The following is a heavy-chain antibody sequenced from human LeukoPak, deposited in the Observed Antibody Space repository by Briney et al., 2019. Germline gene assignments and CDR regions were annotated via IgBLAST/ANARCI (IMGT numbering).Heavy chain of an antibody. J-gene: IGHJ4*02. CDR2: IGKSGTDM. Sequence: GGSLRLSRAASGFTFSDYYMSWVRQAPGKGLEWISYIGKSGTDMNYAESVKGRFTVSRDNAKNSLFLQMDSLRADDTAVYYCATTARVGQNWGQGTLVTVSS. CDR1: GFTFSDYY. CDR3: ATTARVGQN. D-gene: IGHD3/OR15-3a*01. V-gene: IGHV3-11*01.